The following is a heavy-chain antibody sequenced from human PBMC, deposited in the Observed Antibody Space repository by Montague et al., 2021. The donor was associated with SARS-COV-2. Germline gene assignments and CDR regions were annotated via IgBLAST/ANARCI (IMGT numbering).Heavy chain of an antibody. CDR3: AGDRFDFGAGSQGIIDF. D-gene: IGHD3-10*01. Sequence: SETLSLTCSVSGDSITNHYWSWIRQPAGKGLEWIGRMHFTGKTNFSPFFSSRLTMSADTSKNQFSLKLTSVTAADTAIYFCAGDRFDFGAGSQGIIDFWGQGTLVTVSS. V-gene: IGHV4-4*07. CDR1: GDSITNHY. J-gene: IGHJ4*02. CDR2: MHFTGKT.